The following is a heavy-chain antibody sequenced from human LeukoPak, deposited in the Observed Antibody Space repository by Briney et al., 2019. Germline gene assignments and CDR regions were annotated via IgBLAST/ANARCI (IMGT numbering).Heavy chain of an antibody. Sequence: GGSLRLSCAASGFTFSSYVMHWVRQAPGKGLEWVAIIPYDGSNEYYADSVKGRFTISRDNSKNTLYLQMNSLRAEDTAVYYCAKMMGRQQWLGPADAFDIWGQGTMVTVSS. CDR1: GFTFSSYV. CDR3: AKMMGRQQWLGPADAFDI. J-gene: IGHJ3*02. D-gene: IGHD6-19*01. V-gene: IGHV3-30*04. CDR2: IPYDGSNE.